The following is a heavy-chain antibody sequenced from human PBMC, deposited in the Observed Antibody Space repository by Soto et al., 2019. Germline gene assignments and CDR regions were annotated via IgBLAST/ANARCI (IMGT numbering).Heavy chain of an antibody. CDR1: GFTFSSYS. V-gene: IGHV3-48*01. Sequence: GGSLRLSCAASGFTFSSYSMNWVRQAPGKGLEWVSYIGIGSSTKYYADSVKDRFTISRDNAKNSLYLQMNSLRAEDTAVYYCARDQLYYNDISGRPLNAFDVWGQGTMVTVSS. J-gene: IGHJ3*01. CDR2: IGIGSSTK. CDR3: ARDQLYYNDISGRPLNAFDV. D-gene: IGHD3-22*01.